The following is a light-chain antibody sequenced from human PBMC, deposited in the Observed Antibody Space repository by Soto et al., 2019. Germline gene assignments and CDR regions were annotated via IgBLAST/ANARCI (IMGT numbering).Light chain of an antibody. CDR1: SGHSSYI. CDR3: ETWDSNTHTV. V-gene: IGLV4-60*02. J-gene: IGLJ3*02. Sequence: QAVVTQSSSASASLGSSVKLTCTLSSGHSSYIIAWHQQQPGKAPRYLMKLEGSGSYNKGSGVPDRFSGSSSGADRYLTISVRQFEDEADYYCETWDSNTHTVFGGGTKLTVL. CDR2: LEGSGSY.